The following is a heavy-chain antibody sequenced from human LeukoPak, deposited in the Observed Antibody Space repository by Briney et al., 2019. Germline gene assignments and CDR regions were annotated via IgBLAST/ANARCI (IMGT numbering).Heavy chain of an antibody. D-gene: IGHD3-10*01. Sequence: GRSLRLSCAASGFTFDDYAMHWVRQAPGKGLEWVSGISWNSGSIGYADSVKGRFTISRDNAKNSLYLQMNSLRAEDTAVYYCARDLGWNPAVRGFDYWGQGTLVTVSS. CDR1: GFTFDDYA. J-gene: IGHJ4*02. CDR2: ISWNSGSI. CDR3: ARDLGWNPAVRGFDY. V-gene: IGHV3-9*01.